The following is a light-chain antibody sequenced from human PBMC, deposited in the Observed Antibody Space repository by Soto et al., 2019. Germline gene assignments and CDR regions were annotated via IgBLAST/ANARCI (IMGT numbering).Light chain of an antibody. CDR3: SARDDSLSGVV. CDR2: RSD. CDR1: SSNIGSNH. J-gene: IGLJ2*01. Sequence: QSVLTQPPSTSGTPGQRVTISCSGSSSNIGSNHVYWYQQFPGMAPKLLMYRSDQRPTGVPDRFSGSKPGTSASLAISGLRSDDEADYYCSARDDSLSGVVFGGGTQLTVL. V-gene: IGLV1-47*01.